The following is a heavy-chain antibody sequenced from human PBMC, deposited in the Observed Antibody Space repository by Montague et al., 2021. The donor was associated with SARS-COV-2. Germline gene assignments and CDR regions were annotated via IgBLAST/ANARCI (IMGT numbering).Heavy chain of an antibody. J-gene: IGHJ5*02. CDR1: GASLSGYY. Sequence: SETLSLTCSVNGASLSGYYWSWIRQPPGKGLQWIGVGHESGRTNYMPTLWIRVTVSVDTSKKQFSLSLSPVTAADTAVYYCSRTGLLRYVEGLISAPGTQYFFDPWGQGTLVTVSS. V-gene: IGHV4-34*01. CDR3: SRTGLLRYVEGLISAPGTQYFFDP. CDR2: GHESGRT. D-gene: IGHD3-9*01.